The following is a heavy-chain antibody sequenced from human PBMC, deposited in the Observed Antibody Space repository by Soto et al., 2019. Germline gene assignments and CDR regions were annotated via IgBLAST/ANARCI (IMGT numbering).Heavy chain of an antibody. V-gene: IGHV3-30*18. CDR2: ISYDGSNK. CDR1: GFTFSSYG. D-gene: IGHD3-16*01. Sequence: GSLRLSCSASGFTFSSYGMHWVRQAPGKGLEWVAVISYDGSNKYYADSVKGRFTISRDNSKNTLYLQMNSLRAEDTAVYYCAKDGGRYYYYYGMDVWGKGTTVTVSS. CDR3: AKDGGRYYYYYGMDV. J-gene: IGHJ6*04.